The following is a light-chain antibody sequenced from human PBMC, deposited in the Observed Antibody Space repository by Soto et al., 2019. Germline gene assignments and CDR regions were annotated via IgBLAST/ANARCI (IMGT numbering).Light chain of an antibody. CDR3: SSYTSGSTSHA. J-gene: IGLJ1*01. V-gene: IGLV2-14*01. CDR2: EVT. CDR1: SSDIGDYNF. Sequence: QSVLTQPASVSGSPGQSITISCTGSSSDIGDYNFVSWYQQHPGKAPRRLIYEVTLRASGVSNRFSGSKSGNTASLTISGLQAEDEAHYYCSSYTSGSTSHAFGTGTNVTVL.